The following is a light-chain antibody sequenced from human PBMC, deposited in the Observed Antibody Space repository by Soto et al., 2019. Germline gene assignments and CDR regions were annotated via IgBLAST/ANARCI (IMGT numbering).Light chain of an antibody. J-gene: IGKJ1*01. V-gene: IGKV3-20*01. Sequence: EIVLTQSPGTLSSSPGARATLSCRASQSVTSIYLAWYQQKPGQAPRLLFFGASIRATGLPDRFSGGGSGTDFTLTISRLEPEDSAVYYCQQYGSSPGTFGQGTKVDIK. CDR2: GAS. CDR1: QSVTSIY. CDR3: QQYGSSPGT.